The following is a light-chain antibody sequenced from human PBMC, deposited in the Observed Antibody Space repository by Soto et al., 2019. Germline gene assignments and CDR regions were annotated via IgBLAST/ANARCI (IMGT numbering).Light chain of an antibody. J-gene: IGKJ3*01. CDR3: QQHNSYPHT. CDR2: AAS. Sequence: DIQMTQSPSFLSASVGDRVTITCRASQGISSYLAWYQQKPGKAPKLLIYAASTLQSGVPSRFSGSGSGTVFPLTISSLQPEDFATYYCQQHNSYPHTFGPGTKVDIK. CDR1: QGISSY. V-gene: IGKV1-9*01.